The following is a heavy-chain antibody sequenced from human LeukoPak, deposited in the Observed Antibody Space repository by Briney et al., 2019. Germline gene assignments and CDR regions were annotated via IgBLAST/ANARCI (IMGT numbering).Heavy chain of an antibody. V-gene: IGHV4-34*01. J-gene: IGHJ6*03. CDR3: AGSPMVRGVIKNYYYYYMDV. CDR1: GGSFSGYY. D-gene: IGHD3-10*01. CDR2: INYSGST. Sequence: KPSETLSLTCAVYGGSFSGYYWSWIRQPPGKGLEWIGEINYSGSTNYNPSLKSRVTISVDTSKNQFSLKLSSVTAADTAVYYCAGSPMVRGVIKNYYYYYMDVWGKGTTVTVSS.